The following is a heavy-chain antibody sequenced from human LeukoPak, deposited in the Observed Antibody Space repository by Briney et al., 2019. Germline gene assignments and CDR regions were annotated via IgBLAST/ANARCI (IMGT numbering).Heavy chain of an antibody. D-gene: IGHD1-26*01. J-gene: IGHJ3*02. CDR2: ISRSSSTI. Sequence: GGSLRLSCAASGFTFSSYSMNWVRQAPGKGLEWVSYISRSSSTISYADSVKGRFTISRDNAKNSLYLQMNSLRDEDTAVYYCARDSASGSYRHAFDIWGQGTMVTVSS. CDR3: ARDSASGSYRHAFDI. CDR1: GFTFSSYS. V-gene: IGHV3-48*02.